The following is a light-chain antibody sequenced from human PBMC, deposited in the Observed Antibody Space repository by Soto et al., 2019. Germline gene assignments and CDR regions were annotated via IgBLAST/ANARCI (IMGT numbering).Light chain of an antibody. CDR3: QQYNNWPPYT. CDR1: QSVSSN. CDR2: GAS. Sequence: EIVMTQSPATLSVSPGERATLSCRASQSVSSNLAWSQQKPGQAPRLLLYGASTSATGIPARFSGSGSGTEFTFTISSLQSEDFAVYYCQQYNNWPPYTFGQGTKLEIK. V-gene: IGKV3-15*01. J-gene: IGKJ2*01.